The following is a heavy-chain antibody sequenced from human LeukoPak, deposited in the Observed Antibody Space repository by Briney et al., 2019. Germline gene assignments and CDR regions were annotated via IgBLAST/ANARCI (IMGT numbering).Heavy chain of an antibody. V-gene: IGHV3-72*01. CDR1: GFTISDHY. J-gene: IGHJ4*02. Sequence: GGSLRLSCAASGFTISDHYMDWVRQAPGKGLEWVGRTRNKANSYTTEYAASVKGRFTISRDDSKNSLYLQMNSLRAEDTAVYYCARRKTLDYWGQGTLVTVSS. CDR3: ARRKTLDY. CDR2: TRNKANSYTT.